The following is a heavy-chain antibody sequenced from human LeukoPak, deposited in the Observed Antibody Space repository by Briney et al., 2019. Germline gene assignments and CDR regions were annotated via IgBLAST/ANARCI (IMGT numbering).Heavy chain of an antibody. CDR2: IYHSGST. J-gene: IGHJ6*02. CDR3: ARRTTVTAYYYYGMDV. V-gene: IGHV4-38-2*02. CDR1: GYSISSGYY. D-gene: IGHD4-17*01. Sequence: KPSETLSLTCTVSGYSISSGYYWGWIRQPPGKGLEWIGSIYHSGSTYYNPSLKSRVTISVDTSKNQFSLKLSSVTAADTAVYYCARRTTVTAYYYYGMDVWGQGTTVTVSS.